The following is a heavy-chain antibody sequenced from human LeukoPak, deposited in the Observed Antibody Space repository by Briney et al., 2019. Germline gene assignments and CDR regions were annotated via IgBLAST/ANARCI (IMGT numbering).Heavy chain of an antibody. J-gene: IGHJ4*02. CDR1: GFTVSSNY. D-gene: IGHD5/OR15-5a*01. CDR3: ARASTTTTIFDY. Sequence: GGSLRLSCAASGFTVSSNYMSWVRQAPGEGLEWVSALYCGGTTYYADSVKGRFTISRDNSKNTVYLQMNSLRAEDTAVYYCARASTTTTIFDYWGQGALVTVSS. V-gene: IGHV3-53*01. CDR2: LYCGGTT.